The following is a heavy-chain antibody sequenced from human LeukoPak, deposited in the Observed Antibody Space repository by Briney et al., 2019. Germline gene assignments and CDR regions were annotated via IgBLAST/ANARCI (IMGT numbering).Heavy chain of an antibody. V-gene: IGHV3-30*03. J-gene: IGHJ4*02. CDR1: GFTFSSYG. Sequence: GGSLRLSCAASGFTFSSYGMHWVRQAPGKGLEWVAVISYDGSNKYYADSVKGRFTISRDNSKNTLYLQMNSLRAEDTAVYYCARDFGEQQLLSFFFDYWGQGTLVTVSS. CDR3: ARDFGEQQLLSFFFDY. CDR2: ISYDGSNK. D-gene: IGHD6-13*01.